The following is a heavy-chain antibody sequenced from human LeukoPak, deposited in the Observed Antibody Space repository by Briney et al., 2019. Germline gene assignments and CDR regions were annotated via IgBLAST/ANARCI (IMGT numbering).Heavy chain of an antibody. CDR3: ARVPTVTFFDY. CDR1: GYSISSGYY. CDR2: IYYSGNT. V-gene: IGHV4-38-2*02. J-gene: IGHJ4*02. Sequence: PSETLSLTCTVSGYSISSGYYWGWIRQPPGKGLEWIGSIYYSGNTDYNPSLKSRVTISVDTSKNQFSLKLSSVTAADTAVYYCARVPTVTFFDYWGQGTLVTVSS. D-gene: IGHD4-17*01.